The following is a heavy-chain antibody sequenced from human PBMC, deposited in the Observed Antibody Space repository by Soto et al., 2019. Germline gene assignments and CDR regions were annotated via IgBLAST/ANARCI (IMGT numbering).Heavy chain of an antibody. D-gene: IGHD6-13*01. V-gene: IGHV1-8*01. J-gene: IGHJ4*02. CDR1: GYTFSTYD. CDR2: MNPTSGNT. CDR3: ARVGIAAAVNYFDY. Sequence: ASVKVSCKASGYTFSTYDINWVRQATGQGLEWMGWMNPTSGNTGYAQKFQGRVTMTKNTSISTAYMELRSLRSEDTAVYYCARVGIAAAVNYFDYWGQGALVTVSS.